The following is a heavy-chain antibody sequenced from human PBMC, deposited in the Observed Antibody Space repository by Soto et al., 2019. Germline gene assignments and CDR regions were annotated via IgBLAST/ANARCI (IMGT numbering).Heavy chain of an antibody. CDR1: GFTLTRSA. CDR3: AREGYSYGPDYYYYGMDV. Sequence: GGSLRLSCAGSGFTLTRSAVSWVRQAPGKGLEWVSGISAGGGGTYYADSVKGRFTISRDVAKNTVYLQMNSLRAEDTAVYYCAREGYSYGPDYYYYGMDVWGQGTTVTVSS. CDR2: ISAGGGGT. J-gene: IGHJ6*02. V-gene: IGHV3-23*01. D-gene: IGHD5-18*01.